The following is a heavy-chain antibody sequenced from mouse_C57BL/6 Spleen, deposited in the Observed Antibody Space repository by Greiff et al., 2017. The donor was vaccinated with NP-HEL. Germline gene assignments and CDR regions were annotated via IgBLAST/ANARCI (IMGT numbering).Heavy chain of an antibody. V-gene: IGHV5-9-1*02. CDR2: ISSGGDYI. D-gene: IGHD2-4*01. J-gene: IGHJ3*01. CDR3: TRGNYDYDGFAY. Sequence: EVQRVESGEGLVKPGGSLKLSCAASGFTFSSYAMSWVRQTPEKRLEWVAYISSGGDYIYYADTVKGRFTISRDNARNTLYLQMSSLKSEDTAMYYCTRGNYDYDGFAYWGQGTLVTVSA. CDR1: GFTFSSYA.